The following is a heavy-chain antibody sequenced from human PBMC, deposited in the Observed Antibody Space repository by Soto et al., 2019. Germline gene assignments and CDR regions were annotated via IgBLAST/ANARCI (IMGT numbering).Heavy chain of an antibody. CDR1: GGSVNIGTYY. V-gene: IGHV4-61*01. J-gene: IGHJ4*02. Sequence: SETLSLTCTVPGGSVNIGTYYWSWIRQPPGKGLEWIGYIYYSGTTSYNPSLYSRVTMSVDTSKNQFSLKVNSVTAADTAVYYCARESYFGSGATVVAYWGKGTLVTVSS. CDR2: IYYSGTT. CDR3: ARESYFGSGATVVAY. D-gene: IGHD3-10*01.